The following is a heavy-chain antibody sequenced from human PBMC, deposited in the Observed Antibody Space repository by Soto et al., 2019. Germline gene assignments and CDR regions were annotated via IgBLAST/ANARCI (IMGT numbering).Heavy chain of an antibody. D-gene: IGHD3-3*01. J-gene: IGHJ3*02. CDR3: ARDSPAYYDFWSGGAFDI. CDR2: ISMTSRTL. Sequence: PGGSLRLSCAASGFSFSSYSMNWVRQAPGKGLEWVSYISMTSRTLDYADSVKGRFTISRDNSKNSLYLQMNSLRAEDTAVYYCARDSPAYYDFWSGGAFDIWGQGTMVTVSS. CDR1: GFSFSSYS. V-gene: IGHV3-48*01.